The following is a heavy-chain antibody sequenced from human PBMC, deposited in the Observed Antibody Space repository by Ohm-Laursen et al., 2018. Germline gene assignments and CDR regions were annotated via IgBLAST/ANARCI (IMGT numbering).Heavy chain of an antibody. V-gene: IGHV1-46*01. Sequence: ASVKVSCKASGYNFTTYYINWVRQAPGQGLEWMGRITPNSGSISYAQKFQGRVTMTRDTSTSTGYMELSSLRSDDTAVYYCARLAAAGRFDYWGQGTLVTVSS. J-gene: IGHJ4*02. CDR3: ARLAAAGRFDY. CDR2: ITPNSGSI. D-gene: IGHD6-13*01. CDR1: GYNFTTYY.